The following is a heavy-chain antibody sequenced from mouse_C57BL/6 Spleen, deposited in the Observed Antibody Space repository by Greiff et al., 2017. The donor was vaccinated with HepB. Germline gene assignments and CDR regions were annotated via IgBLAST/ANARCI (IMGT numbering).Heavy chain of an antibody. J-gene: IGHJ1*03. CDR3: ARELTGTDWYFDV. D-gene: IGHD4-1*01. CDR2: IDPSDSYT. CDR1: GYTFTSYW. Sequence: QVQLQQPGAELVMPGASVKLSCKASGYTFTSYWMHWVKQRPGQGLEWIGEIDPSDSYTNYNQKFKGKSTLTVDKSSSTAYMQLSSLTSEDSAVYYCARELTGTDWYFDVWGTGTTVTVSS. V-gene: IGHV1-69*01.